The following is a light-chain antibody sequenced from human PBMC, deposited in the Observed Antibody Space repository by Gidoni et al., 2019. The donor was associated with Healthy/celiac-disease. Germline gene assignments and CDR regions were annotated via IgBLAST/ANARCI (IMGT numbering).Light chain of an antibody. CDR1: QSVSSY. CDR3: QQRSNWPIT. CDR2: YAS. V-gene: IGKV3-11*01. J-gene: IGKJ5*01. Sequence: EIVLTQSPATLSLSPGERATLSRRASQSVSSYLAWYQQKPGQAPRLLIYYASNRATGIPARFSGSGSGTDFTLTIISLEPEAFAFYYCQQRSNWPITFXXXTRLEIK.